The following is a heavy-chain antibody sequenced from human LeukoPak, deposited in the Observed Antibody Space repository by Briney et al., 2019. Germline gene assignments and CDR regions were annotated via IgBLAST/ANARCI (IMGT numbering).Heavy chain of an antibody. CDR3: ASLKTSLSDY. J-gene: IGHJ4*02. Sequence: TGGSLRLSCAASGFTFSIYEMNWVRQAQEKGLEWVSYIISRGSTMNYADSVKGRYTISRDNAKNSLYLQMNSLRAEDTAVYYCASLKTSLSDYWGEGSLVAVSS. CDR2: IISRGSTM. V-gene: IGHV3-48*03. CDR1: GFTFSIYE.